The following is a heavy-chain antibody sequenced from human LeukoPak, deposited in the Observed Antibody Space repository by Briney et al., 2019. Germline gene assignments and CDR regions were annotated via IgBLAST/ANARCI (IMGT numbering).Heavy chain of an antibody. CDR2: ISGSGGTT. CDR1: GFTFGNYA. CDR3: VRGVGGSSYLDY. D-gene: IGHD3-16*01. V-gene: IGHV3-23*01. J-gene: IGHJ4*02. Sequence: GGSLRLSCAASGFTFGNYAMSWVRQAPGKGLEWVSGISGSGGTTYYADSVKGRFTISRDNAENTLYLQMNSLRVEDTAVYYCVRGVGGSSYLDYWGQGALVTVSS.